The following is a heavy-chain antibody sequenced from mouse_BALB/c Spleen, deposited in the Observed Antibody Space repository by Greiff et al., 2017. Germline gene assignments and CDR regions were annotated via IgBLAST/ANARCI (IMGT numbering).Heavy chain of an antibody. CDR3: TRGDGYSWYFDV. CDR2: IYPGNSDT. CDR1: GYTFTSYW. Sequence: VQLQQSGTVLARPGASVKMSCKASGYTFTSYWMHWVKQRPGQGLEWIGAIYPGNSDTSYNQKFKGKAKLTAVTSTSTAYMELSSLTNEDSAVYYCTRGDGYSWYFDVWGAGTTVTVSS. V-gene: IGHV1-5*01. J-gene: IGHJ1*01. D-gene: IGHD2-3*01.